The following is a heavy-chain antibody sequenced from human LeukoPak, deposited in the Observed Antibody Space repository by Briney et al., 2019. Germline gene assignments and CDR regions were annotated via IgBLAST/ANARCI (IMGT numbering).Heavy chain of an antibody. V-gene: IGHV1-69*04. Sequence: SVKVSCKASGGTFSSYAISWVRQAPGQGLEWVGRIIPILGIANYAQKFQGRVTITADKSTSTAYMELSSLRSEDTAVYYCARDVHDYGADPFDYWGQGTLVTVSS. CDR1: GGTFSSYA. J-gene: IGHJ4*02. CDR2: IIPILGIA. CDR3: ARDVHDYGADPFDY. D-gene: IGHD4-17*01.